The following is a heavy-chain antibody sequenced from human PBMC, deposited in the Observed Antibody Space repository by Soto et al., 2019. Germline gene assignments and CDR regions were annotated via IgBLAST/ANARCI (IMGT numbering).Heavy chain of an antibody. J-gene: IGHJ4*02. D-gene: IGHD1-1*01. CDR3: ASLEGPYYFAY. Sequence: EVQLLESGAGLVQPGGSLRLSCAASGFTFSSYAMSWVRQAPGKGLEWVSAISVSGVSTYYADPVKGRFTISSDNSNKMMYLQMNRLRAEDTAVYYCASLEGPYYFAYWGQGTLVTVSS. V-gene: IGHV3-23*01. CDR2: ISVSGVST. CDR1: GFTFSSYA.